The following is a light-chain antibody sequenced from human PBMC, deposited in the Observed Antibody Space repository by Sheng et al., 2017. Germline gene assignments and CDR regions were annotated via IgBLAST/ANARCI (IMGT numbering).Light chain of an antibody. J-gene: IGLJ1*01. CDR2: QDS. Sequence: SYELTQPPSVSVSPGQTASITCSGDKLGDKYACWYQQKPGQSPVLVIYQDSKWPSGIPERFSGSNSGNTATLTISGTQAMDEADYYCQAWDSSTAFFGTGTKVTVL. CDR1: KLGDKY. V-gene: IGLV3-1*01. CDR3: QAWDSSTAF.